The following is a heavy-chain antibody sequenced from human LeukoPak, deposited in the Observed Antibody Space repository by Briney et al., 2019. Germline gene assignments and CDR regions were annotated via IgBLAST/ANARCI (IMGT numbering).Heavy chain of an antibody. CDR1: GGTFSNYA. D-gene: IGHD6-19*01. CDR2: IIPIFGTA. V-gene: IGHV1-69*05. CDR3: AREAVAGIEYFQH. J-gene: IGHJ1*01. Sequence: ASVKVSCKASGGTFSNYAISWVRQAPGQGLEWMGGIIPIFGTANYAQKFQGRVTMTRDTSISTAYMELSRLRSDDTAVYYCAREAVAGIEYFQHWGQGTLVTVSS.